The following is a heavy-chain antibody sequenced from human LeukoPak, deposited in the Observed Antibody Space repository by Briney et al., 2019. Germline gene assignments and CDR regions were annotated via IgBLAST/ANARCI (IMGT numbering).Heavy chain of an antibody. V-gene: IGHV1-2*06. CDR2: INPNSGGT. Sequence: GASVKVSCKASGYTFTGYYMHWVRQAPGRGLEWMGRINPNSGGTNYAQKFQGRVTMTRDTSISTAYMELSRLRSDDTAVYCCASIRRIYDSSGSSFDYWGQGTLVTVSS. CDR3: ASIRRIYDSSGSSFDY. D-gene: IGHD3-22*01. J-gene: IGHJ4*02. CDR1: GYTFTGYY.